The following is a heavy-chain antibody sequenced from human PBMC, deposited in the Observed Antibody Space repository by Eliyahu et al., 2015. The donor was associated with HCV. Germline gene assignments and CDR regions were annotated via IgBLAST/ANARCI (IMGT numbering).Heavy chain of an antibody. CDR2: INQDGSEK. V-gene: IGHV3-7*04. CDR3: ARAQPLTTDYFDY. J-gene: IGHJ4*02. CDR1: GFXFSSYW. D-gene: IGHD4-11*01. Sequence: EVQLVESGGGLVQPGGSLRLSCAASGFXFSSYWMSWXRQAPGKGXEWVANINQDGSEKYYVDXVKGRFTISRDNAKNSLYLQLNSLRAEDTAIYYCARAQPLTTDYFDYWGQGTLVTVSS.